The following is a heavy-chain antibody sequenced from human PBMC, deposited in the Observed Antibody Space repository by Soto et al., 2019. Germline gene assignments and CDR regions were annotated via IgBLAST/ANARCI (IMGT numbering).Heavy chain of an antibody. CDR1: GGSIGSYY. D-gene: IGHD3-16*01. CDR3: ARERWGDV. V-gene: IGHV4-59*12. Sequence: QVQLQESGPGLVKPSETLSLTCTVSGGSIGSYYWIWIRQPPGKRLEWIGYIYDTGSTNYNPSLKSRVTIPADTSTNQFSLNLSSVTAADTAVYYCARERWGDVWGQGTTFTVSS. J-gene: IGHJ6*02. CDR2: IYDTGST.